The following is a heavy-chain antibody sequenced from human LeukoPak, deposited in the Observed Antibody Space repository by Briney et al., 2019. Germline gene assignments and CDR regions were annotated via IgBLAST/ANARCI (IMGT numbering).Heavy chain of an antibody. V-gene: IGHV4-34*01. CDR3: ARVLGIAVVAGATEDNYFDP. CDR1: GGAFSSYF. Sequence: SETLSLTCGVSGGAFSSYFWTWSPQSPAKGLWWSVEINESVDTDYNPSLKSRAKISIDTSRSQFSLTWSSVTAADTAMYYCARVLGIAVVAGATEDNYFDPWGQGTLVTVSS. D-gene: IGHD2-21*01. J-gene: IGHJ5*02. CDR2: INESVDT.